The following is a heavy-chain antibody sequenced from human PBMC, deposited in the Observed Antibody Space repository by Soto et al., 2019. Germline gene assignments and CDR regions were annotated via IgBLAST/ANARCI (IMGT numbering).Heavy chain of an antibody. CDR1: GYSISSGYY. CDR3: AREGLLWFGELLSLDYYYYGMDV. V-gene: IGHV4-38-2*02. CDR2: IYHSGST. J-gene: IGHJ6*02. Sequence: SETLSLTCTVSGYSISSGYYWGWIRQPPGKGLEWIGSIYHSGSTYYNPSLKSRVTISVDTSKNQFSLKLSSVTAADTAVYYCAREGLLWFGELLSLDYYYYGMDVWGQGTTVTVSS. D-gene: IGHD3-10*01.